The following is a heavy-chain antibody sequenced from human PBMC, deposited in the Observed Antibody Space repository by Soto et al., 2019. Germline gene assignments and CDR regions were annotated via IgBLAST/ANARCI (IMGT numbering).Heavy chain of an antibody. CDR2: ISGTGVST. Sequence: EVQLLESGGDLVQPGGSLRLSCAASGFTFSSHAISWVRQAPGKGLERVSAISGTGVSTFYADSVKGRFTISRDNSKNTLYLQMNSLRVEDTAIYYCAKNRDGYYYTGTDVWGQGTTVTVSS. V-gene: IGHV3-23*01. J-gene: IGHJ6*02. CDR1: GFTFSSHA. CDR3: AKNRDGYYYTGTDV.